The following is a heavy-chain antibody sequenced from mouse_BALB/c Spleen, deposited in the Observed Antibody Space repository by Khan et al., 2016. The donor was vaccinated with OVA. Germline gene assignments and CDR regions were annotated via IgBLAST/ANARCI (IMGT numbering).Heavy chain of an antibody. J-gene: IGHJ2*01. CDR3: YRMARK. Sequence: VQLMQSGAELVKPGATVKLSCTASGFNIKDTYMHWLKQWPEQGLEWIGNIDPPTGYTKYDQKFKGKATITADKSSNTAYLQLSSLTSEDSAVYYCYRMARKWGQGTTLTVSS. V-gene: IGHV14-3*02. CDR1: GFNIKDTY. CDR2: IDPPTGYT.